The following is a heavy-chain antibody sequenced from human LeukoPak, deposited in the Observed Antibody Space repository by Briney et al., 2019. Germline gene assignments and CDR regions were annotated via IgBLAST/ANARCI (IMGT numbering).Heavy chain of an antibody. CDR2: IYSGGST. Sequence: PGGSLRLSCAASGFTVSSNYMSWVRQAPGKGLEWVSVIYSGGSTYYADSVKGRFTISRDNAENSLYLQMNGLRAEDTAVYYCARDDCSASSCQKHQNWFDPWGQGTLVTVSS. CDR1: GFTVSSNY. V-gene: IGHV3-66*01. CDR3: ARDDCSASSCQKHQNWFDP. J-gene: IGHJ5*02. D-gene: IGHD2-2*01.